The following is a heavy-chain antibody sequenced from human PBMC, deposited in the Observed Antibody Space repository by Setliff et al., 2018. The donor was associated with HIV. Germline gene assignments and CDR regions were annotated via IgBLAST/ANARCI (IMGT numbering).Heavy chain of an antibody. Sequence: ASVKVSCKASGTNLDSFVISWVRQAPGQGLEWMGWINPNSGGTNYAQKFQGRLTMTRDTSINTAYMELSRLRSDDTAVYYCAALDQDFHSSAFDTFDIWGQGTMVTVSS. V-gene: IGHV1-2*02. CDR2: INPNSGGT. J-gene: IGHJ3*02. CDR3: AALDQDFHSSAFDTFDI. D-gene: IGHD3-22*01. CDR1: GTNLDSFV.